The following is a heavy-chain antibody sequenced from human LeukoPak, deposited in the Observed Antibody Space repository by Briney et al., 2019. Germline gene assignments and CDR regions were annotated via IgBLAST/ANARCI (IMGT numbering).Heavy chain of an antibody. CDR3: ARDAMYYYDSSGYSAYFDY. D-gene: IGHD3-22*01. V-gene: IGHV3-30-3*01. J-gene: IGHJ4*02. Sequence: PGGTLRLSCAASGFTFSSYAMHWVRQAPGKGLEWMAVISYDGSNKYYADSVKGRFTISRDNSKNTLYLQMNSLRAEHTAVYYCARDAMYYYDSSGYSAYFDYWGQGTLVTVSS. CDR2: ISYDGSNK. CDR1: GFTFSSYA.